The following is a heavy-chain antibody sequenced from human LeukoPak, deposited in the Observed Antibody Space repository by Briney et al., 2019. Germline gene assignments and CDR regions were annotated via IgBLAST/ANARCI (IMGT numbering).Heavy chain of an antibody. D-gene: IGHD3-22*01. Sequence: GGSLRLSCAASGFTVSSNYMSWVRQAPGKGLEWVSVIYSGGSTYYADSVKGRFTISRDNSKNTLYLQMNSLRAEDTAVYYCASTSTFDYYDSSGYFDYWGQGTLVTVSS. CDR1: GFTVSSNY. CDR2: IYSGGST. V-gene: IGHV3-53*01. J-gene: IGHJ4*02. CDR3: ASTSTFDYYDSSGYFDY.